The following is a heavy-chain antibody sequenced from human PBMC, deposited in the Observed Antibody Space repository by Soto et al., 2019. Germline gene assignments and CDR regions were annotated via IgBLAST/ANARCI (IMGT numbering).Heavy chain of an antibody. CDR3: AREGYYDVLTGPDY. Sequence: ASVKVSCKASGYTFNRSGISWVRQAPGQGLEWMGWISTYNGDTNYAQTFQGRVTMTTDRSTSTVYMELRSLRSDDTAVYYCAREGYYDVLTGPDYWGQGTLVTVSS. CDR2: ISTYNGDT. D-gene: IGHD3-9*01. CDR1: GYTFNRSG. J-gene: IGHJ4*02. V-gene: IGHV1-18*01.